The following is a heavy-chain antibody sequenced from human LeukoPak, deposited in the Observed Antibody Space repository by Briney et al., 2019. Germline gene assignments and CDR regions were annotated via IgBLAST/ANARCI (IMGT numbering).Heavy chain of an antibody. J-gene: IGHJ2*01. Sequence: GGSQRLSCAASGFTFSSYSMNWVRQAPGKGLEWASSIDTSTTYMTYADSVKGRFTISRDNARNSLYLQMNSLRAEDTAVYYCAREAGTGERWYFDLWGRGTLVTVSS. D-gene: IGHD7-27*01. CDR1: GFTFSSYS. CDR2: IDTSTTYM. V-gene: IGHV3-21*01. CDR3: AREAGTGERWYFDL.